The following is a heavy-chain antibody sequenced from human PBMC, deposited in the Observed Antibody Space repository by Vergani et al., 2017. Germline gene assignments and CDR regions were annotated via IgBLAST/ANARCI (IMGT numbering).Heavy chain of an antibody. CDR3: ARGDYGILTGYRY. CDR1: GYTFSNYY. J-gene: IGHJ4*02. V-gene: IGHV1-46*03. Sequence: QVQVVQSGAEVKKSGASLMVSCKTSGYTFSNYYMYWVRQAPGQGLEWMGIINPSGGHTNYAQKFQGRVTMTRDTSTSTVYMELSSLRSEDTAIYYCARGDYGILTGYRYWGQGTLVTVSA. CDR2: INPSGGHT. D-gene: IGHD3-9*01.